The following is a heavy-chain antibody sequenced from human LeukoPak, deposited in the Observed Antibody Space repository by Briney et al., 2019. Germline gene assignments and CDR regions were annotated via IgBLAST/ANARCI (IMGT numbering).Heavy chain of an antibody. Sequence: GGSLRLSCAASGFTFSSYTMNWVRQAPGKGLEWISYISSSHSTVYYADSVKGRFTISRDNAKNSLYLQMNSLRAEDTAVYYCARVFMNWGFSHDYWGQGTLVTVSS. CDR3: ARVFMNWGFSHDY. D-gene: IGHD7-27*01. J-gene: IGHJ4*02. CDR1: GFTFSSYT. CDR2: ISSSHSTV. V-gene: IGHV3-48*01.